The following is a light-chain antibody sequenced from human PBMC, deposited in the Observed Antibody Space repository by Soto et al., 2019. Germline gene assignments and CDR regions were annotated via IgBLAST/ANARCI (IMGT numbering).Light chain of an antibody. CDR1: QSVSSSF. J-gene: IGKJ1*01. CDR3: QQYASSVT. CDR2: GAS. Sequence: EIVLTQSPGSLSLSPGERATLSCRASQSVSSSFFAWYQQRPGQAPRLLIYGASSRATGIPDRFSGSGSGTDFTLTISRLEPEDSAVYYCQQYASSVTFGQGTKVEIK. V-gene: IGKV3-20*01.